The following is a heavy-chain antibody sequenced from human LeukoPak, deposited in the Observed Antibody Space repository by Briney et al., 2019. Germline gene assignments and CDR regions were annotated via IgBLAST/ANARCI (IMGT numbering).Heavy chain of an antibody. D-gene: IGHD3-22*01. CDR3: ARMREYYYARRDAFDI. J-gene: IGHJ3*02. Sequence: GASVKVSCKASGGTFSSYAISWVRQAPGQGLEWMGEIIPIFGTANYAQKFQVRVTITADESTSTAYMELSSLRSEDTAVYYCARMREYYYARRDAFDIWGQGTMVTVSS. CDR2: IIPIFGTA. CDR1: GGTFSSYA. V-gene: IGHV1-69*13.